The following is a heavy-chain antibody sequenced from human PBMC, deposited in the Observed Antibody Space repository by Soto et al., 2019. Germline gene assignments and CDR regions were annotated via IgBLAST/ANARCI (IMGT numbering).Heavy chain of an antibody. CDR3: ARDPPLRYFDWLLPNYYYYGMDV. D-gene: IGHD3-9*01. J-gene: IGHJ6*02. Sequence: SETLSLTCAVYGRSFSGYYWSWIRQPPGKGLEWIGEINHSGSTNYNPSLKGRVTISVDTSKNQFSLKLSSVTAADTAVYYCARDPPLRYFDWLLPNYYYYGMDVWGQGTTVTVSS. V-gene: IGHV4-34*01. CDR2: INHSGST. CDR1: GRSFSGYY.